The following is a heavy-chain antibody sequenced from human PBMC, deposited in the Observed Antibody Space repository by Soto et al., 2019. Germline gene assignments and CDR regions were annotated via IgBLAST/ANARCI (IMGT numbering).Heavy chain of an antibody. V-gene: IGHV1-3*01. D-gene: IGHD6-13*01. CDR1: GYTFTSYA. J-gene: IGHJ3*02. CDR2: INAGNGNT. CDR3: ARDKGLIAAAGTKHDAFDI. Sequence: ASVKVSCKASGYTFTSYAMHWVRQAPGQRLEWMGWINAGNGNTKYSQKFQGRVTITRDTSASTAYMELSSLRSEYTAVYYCARDKGLIAAAGTKHDAFDIWGQGTMVTVSS.